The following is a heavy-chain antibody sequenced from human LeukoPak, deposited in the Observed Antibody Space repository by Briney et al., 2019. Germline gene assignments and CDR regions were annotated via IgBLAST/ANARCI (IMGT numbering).Heavy chain of an antibody. CDR3: ARVATASFDQ. J-gene: IGHJ4*02. CDR1: GYSFTTYW. Sequence: GESLKISCRGSGYSFTTYWIAWVRHMPGKGLEWMGIIYPGVSDTRHSPSFQGQVTISVAKSISTVYLQWSSLKASDTAMYYCARVATASFDQWGQGTLVTVSS. V-gene: IGHV5-51*01. CDR2: IYPGVSDT. D-gene: IGHD2-15*01.